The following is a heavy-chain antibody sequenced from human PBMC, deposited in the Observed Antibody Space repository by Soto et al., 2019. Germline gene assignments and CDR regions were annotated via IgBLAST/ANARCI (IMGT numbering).Heavy chain of an antibody. Sequence: QVQLVESGGGVVQPGRSLRLSCAASGFTFSSYGMHWVRQAPGKGLEWVAGIWYDGSNKYYADSVKGRFTISSDNSKNTLYLPMNGLSAEDTAVYYCARALGSYWDFDCWGQGQLFTVSS. CDR3: ARALGSYWDFDC. CDR1: GFTFSSYG. V-gene: IGHV3-33*01. CDR2: IWYDGSNK. D-gene: IGHD1-26*01. J-gene: IGHJ4*02.